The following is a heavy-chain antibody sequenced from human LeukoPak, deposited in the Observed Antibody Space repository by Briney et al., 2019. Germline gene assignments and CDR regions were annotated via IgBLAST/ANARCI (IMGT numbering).Heavy chain of an antibody. Sequence: ASVKVSCKVSGYTLTELSMHWVRQAPGKGLEWVGGFDPEDGETIYAQKFQGRVTMTEDTSTDTAYMELRSLRSEDTAVYYCATVTYYYDSSGFAFDIWGQGTMVTVSS. CDR1: GYTLTELS. CDR2: FDPEDGET. D-gene: IGHD3-22*01. J-gene: IGHJ3*02. CDR3: ATVTYYYDSSGFAFDI. V-gene: IGHV1-24*01.